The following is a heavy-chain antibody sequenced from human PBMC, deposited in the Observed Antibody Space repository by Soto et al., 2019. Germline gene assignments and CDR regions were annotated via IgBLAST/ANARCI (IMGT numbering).Heavy chain of an antibody. CDR2: INAGNGNT. V-gene: IGHV1-3*01. J-gene: IGHJ5*02. CDR1: GYTFTSYA. CDR3: ARAVVLERRPIPPIHWFDP. D-gene: IGHD1-1*01. Sequence: ASVKVSCKASGYTFTSYAMHWVRQAPGQRLEWMGWINAGNGNTKYSQKFQGRVTITRDTSASTAYMELSSLRSEDTAVYYCARAVVLERRPIPPIHWFDPWGQGTLVTVSS.